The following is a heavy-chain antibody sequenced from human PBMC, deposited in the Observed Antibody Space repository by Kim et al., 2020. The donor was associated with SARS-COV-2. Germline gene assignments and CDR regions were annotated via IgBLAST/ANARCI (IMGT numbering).Heavy chain of an antibody. Sequence: GGSLRLSCAASGFTFGDYAMHWVRQAPGKGLEWVSGISWDGGSKRYADSVKGRFTISRDNAKNSLYLQMNSLRAEDTALYYCAKEGYGSGYFDYWGQGTLVTVPS. CDR2: ISWDGGSK. V-gene: IGHV3-9*01. D-gene: IGHD3-10*01. CDR3: AKEGYGSGYFDY. J-gene: IGHJ4*02. CDR1: GFTFGDYA.